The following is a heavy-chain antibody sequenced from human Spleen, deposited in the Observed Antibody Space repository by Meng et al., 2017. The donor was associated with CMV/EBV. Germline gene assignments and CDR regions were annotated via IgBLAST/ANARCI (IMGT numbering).Heavy chain of an antibody. CDR2: INPSGGST. CDR3: ARVMVLPAPILELCAFDI. D-gene: IGHD2-2*02. Sequence: ASVKVSCKASGYTFTSYYMHWVRQAPGQGLEWMGIINPSGGSTSYAQKFQGRVTMTRDTSTSTVYMELSSLRSEDTAVYYCARVMVLPAPILELCAFDIWGQGTRVTVSS. J-gene: IGHJ3*02. CDR1: GYTFTSYY. V-gene: IGHV1-46*01.